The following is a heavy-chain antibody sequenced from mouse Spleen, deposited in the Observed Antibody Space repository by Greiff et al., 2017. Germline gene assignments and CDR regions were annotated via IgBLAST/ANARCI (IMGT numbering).Heavy chain of an antibody. V-gene: IGHV1-52*01. CDR1: GYTFTSYW. Sequence: QVHVKQPGAELVRPGSSVKLSCKASGYTFTSYWMHWVKQRPIQGLEWIGNIDPSDSETHYNQKFKDKATLTVDKSSSTAYMQLSSLTSEDSAVYYCARGLSSFYFDYWGQGTTLTVSS. J-gene: IGHJ2*01. CDR3: ARGLSSFYFDY. D-gene: IGHD1-1*01. CDR2: IDPSDSET.